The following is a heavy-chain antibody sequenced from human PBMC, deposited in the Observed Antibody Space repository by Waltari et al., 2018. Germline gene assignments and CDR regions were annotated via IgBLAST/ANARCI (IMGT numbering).Heavy chain of an antibody. D-gene: IGHD6-6*01. CDR3: AKDRDSSSSFFDY. CDR2: IRYDGSNK. V-gene: IGHV3-30*02. Sequence: QVQLVESGGGVVQPGGSLRLSCAASGFTFSSYGMQWVRQAPGKGLEWVAFIRYDGSNKYYADSVKGRFTISRDNSKNTLYLQMNSLRAEDTAVYYCAKDRDSSSSFFDYWGQGTLVTVSS. CDR1: GFTFSSYG. J-gene: IGHJ4*02.